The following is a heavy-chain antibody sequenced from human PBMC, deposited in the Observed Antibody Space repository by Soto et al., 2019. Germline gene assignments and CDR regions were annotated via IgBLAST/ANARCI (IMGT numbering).Heavy chain of an antibody. CDR3: ARSHSIVVVTAIFDY. J-gene: IGHJ4*02. CDR1: GGSISSSSYY. D-gene: IGHD2-21*02. Sequence: PSETLSLTCTVSGGSISSSSYYWDWIRQPPGKGLEWIGSIYYSGSTYYNPSLKSRVTISVDTSKNQFSLKLSSVTAADTAVYYCARSHSIVVVTAIFDYWGQGTLVTVSS. V-gene: IGHV4-39*01. CDR2: IYYSGST.